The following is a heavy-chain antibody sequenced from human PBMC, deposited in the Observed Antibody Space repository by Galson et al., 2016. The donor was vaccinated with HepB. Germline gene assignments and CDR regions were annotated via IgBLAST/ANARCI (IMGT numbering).Heavy chain of an antibody. J-gene: IGHJ6*02. CDR2: ISWTTDNM. D-gene: IGHD2-2*01. Sequence: AASGFRFDDYAMHWVRQAPGKGLEWLSGISWTTDNMGYADSVKGRFTISRDNAKNSLYLQMNSLRVEDTALYYCAKGGCSTTSCSYGLDVWGQGTTVTVS. CDR1: GFRFDDYA. CDR3: AKGGCSTTSCSYGLDV. V-gene: IGHV3-9*01.